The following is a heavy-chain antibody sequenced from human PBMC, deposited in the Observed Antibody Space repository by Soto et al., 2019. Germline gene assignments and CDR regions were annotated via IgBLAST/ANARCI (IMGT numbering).Heavy chain of an antibody. CDR2: IYPSNSNT. D-gene: IGHD3-22*01. Sequence: PGESLKISCKGFGYSFTSYWIGWVRQMPGKGLEWMGIIYPSNSNTRYSPSFQGQVTISADKSISTAYLQWSSLKASDTAMYYCARLPYDSSGYYRYGMDVWGQGTTVTVSS. CDR1: GYSFTSYW. V-gene: IGHV5-51*01. CDR3: ARLPYDSSGYYRYGMDV. J-gene: IGHJ6*02.